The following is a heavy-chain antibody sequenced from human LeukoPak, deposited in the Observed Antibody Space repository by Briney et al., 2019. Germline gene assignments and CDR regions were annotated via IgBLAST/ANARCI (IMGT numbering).Heavy chain of an antibody. V-gene: IGHV1-2*02. Sequence: ASVKVSCKASGYTFTGYYMHWVRQAPGQGLEWMGWINPNSGGTNYAQKFQGRVTMTRDTSISTAYMELSRLRSDDTAVYYCARATPFIYYYDSRNWFDPWGQGTLVTVSS. D-gene: IGHD3-22*01. J-gene: IGHJ5*02. CDR2: INPNSGGT. CDR3: ARATPFIYYYDSRNWFDP. CDR1: GYTFTGYY.